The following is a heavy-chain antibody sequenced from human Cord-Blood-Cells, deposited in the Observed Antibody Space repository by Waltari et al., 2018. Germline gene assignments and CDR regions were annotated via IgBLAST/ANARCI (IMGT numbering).Heavy chain of an antibody. CDR2: RNPNSGNA. D-gene: IGHD7-27*01. CDR3: ARGPNWGRLSRFDP. Sequence: QVQLVQSGAEVKKPGASVKVSCKASGYTFTSYDINWVRQATGQGLEWMGWRNPNSGNAGYAQKCQGRVTITRNTSISTAYMELSSLRSEDTAVYYCARGPNWGRLSRFDPWGQGTLVTVSS. J-gene: IGHJ5*02. CDR1: GYTFTSYD. V-gene: IGHV1-8*03.